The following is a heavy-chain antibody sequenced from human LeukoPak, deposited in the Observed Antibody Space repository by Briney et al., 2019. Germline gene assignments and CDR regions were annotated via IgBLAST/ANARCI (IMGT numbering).Heavy chain of an antibody. CDR3: AKSLGYCSSTSCYGNDY. J-gene: IGHJ4*02. CDR2: ISGSGGST. V-gene: IGHV3-23*01. D-gene: IGHD2-2*01. CDR1: GFSFSSYG. Sequence: GGSLRLSCAASGFSFSSYGMSWVRQAPGKGLECVSAISGSGGSTYYADSVKGRFTISRDNSKNTLYLQMNSLRAEDTAVYYCAKSLGYCSSTSCYGNDYWGQGTLVTVSS.